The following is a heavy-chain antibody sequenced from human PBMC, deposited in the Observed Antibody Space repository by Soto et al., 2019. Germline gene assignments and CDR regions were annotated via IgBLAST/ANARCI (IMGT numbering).Heavy chain of an antibody. J-gene: IGHJ4*02. D-gene: IGHD3-10*01. CDR2: ISNDGSNE. Sequence: GGSLRLSCAGSGFTFRWFGMNWVRQAPGKGLEWVARISNDGSNEYYVDSVKGRFTISRDNSKNTLYLQMDSLRAEDTAVYYCAKGEVRGIIPSYFDYWGLGTLVT. V-gene: IGHV3-30*18. CDR1: GFTFRWFG. CDR3: AKGEVRGIIPSYFDY.